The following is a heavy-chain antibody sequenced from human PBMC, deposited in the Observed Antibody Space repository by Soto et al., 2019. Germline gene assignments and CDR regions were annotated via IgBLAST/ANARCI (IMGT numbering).Heavy chain of an antibody. D-gene: IGHD4-17*01. V-gene: IGHV3-9*01. CDR1: GFTFDDYA. Sequence: EVQLVESGGGLVQPGRSLRLSCAASGFTFDDYAMHWVRQSPGKGLEWVSGTSWNSGSIGYADSVKGRFTISRDNAKNSLYLQMNSLRAEDTALYYCAKGKTTVTTSSFDYWGQGTMVTVSS. CDR3: AKGKTTVTTSSFDY. J-gene: IGHJ4*02. CDR2: TSWNSGSI.